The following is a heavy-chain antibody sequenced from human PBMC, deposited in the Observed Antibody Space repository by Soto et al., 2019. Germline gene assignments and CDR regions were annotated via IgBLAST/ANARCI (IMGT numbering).Heavy chain of an antibody. J-gene: IGHJ5*02. V-gene: IGHV1-18*01. D-gene: IGHD3-10*01. Sequence: QVQLVQSGAEVRKPGASVKASCKASGYTFTSYGISWVRQAPGQGPEWMRWISAYNGNTKYAQKLQDRVTMTTDTSTSTAYMELRSRRSDDSAVYYCARDPDYYYGSGSGNWFDPWGQGTLVTVSS. CDR1: GYTFTSYG. CDR2: ISAYNGNT. CDR3: ARDPDYYYGSGSGNWFDP.